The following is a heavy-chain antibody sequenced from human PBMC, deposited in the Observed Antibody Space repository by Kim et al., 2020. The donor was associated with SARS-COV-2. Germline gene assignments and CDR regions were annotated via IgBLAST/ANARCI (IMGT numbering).Heavy chain of an antibody. V-gene: IGHV3-7*03. Sequence: GGSLRLSCAASGFTFSSYWMSWVRQAPGKGLEWVANIQQDGSEKYYVDSVKGRFTISRDNAKNSLYLQMNTLRAEDTAVYYCARDSHCRCGSCYSYGFDCWGQGTLVTVSS. CDR1: GFTFSSYW. D-gene: IGHD2-15*01. J-gene: IGHJ4*02. CDR2: IQQDGSEK. CDR3: ARDSHCRCGSCYSYGFDC.